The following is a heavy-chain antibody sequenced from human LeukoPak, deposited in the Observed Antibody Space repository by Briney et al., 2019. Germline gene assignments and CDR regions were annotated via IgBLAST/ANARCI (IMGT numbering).Heavy chain of an antibody. Sequence: SETLSLTCTVSGGSISTYYWSWIRQPVGKGLEWIGHIKTSGSTHYNPSLRSRVTISVDTSKNQLSLKLSSVTAADTAVYYCARRSSYGQFDYWGQGTLVTVSS. CDR1: GGSISTYY. V-gene: IGHV4-4*07. CDR2: IKTSGST. J-gene: IGHJ4*02. D-gene: IGHD5-18*01. CDR3: ARRSSYGQFDY.